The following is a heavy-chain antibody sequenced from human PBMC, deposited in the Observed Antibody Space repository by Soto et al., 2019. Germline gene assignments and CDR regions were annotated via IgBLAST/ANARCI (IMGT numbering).Heavy chain of an antibody. CDR1: GFTFSTYA. Sequence: EVQLLESGGGLVQPGGSLRLSCAVYGFTFSTYAMSWVRQAPGKGLEWVSAMSGSGGSTCYADSVKGRFTISRDNSKNTLYLQMNSLRAEDTALYYCAKSYSSNWYDYFDYWGRGTLVTVSS. D-gene: IGHD6-13*01. CDR2: MSGSGGST. CDR3: AKSYSSNWYDYFDY. V-gene: IGHV3-23*01. J-gene: IGHJ4*02.